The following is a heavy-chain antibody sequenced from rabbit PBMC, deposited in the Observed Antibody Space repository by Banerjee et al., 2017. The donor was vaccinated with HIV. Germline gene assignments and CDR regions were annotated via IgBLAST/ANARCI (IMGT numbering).Heavy chain of an antibody. Sequence: LVQPGGTLTLTCKASGIDFSSHYYMSWVRQAPGKGLEWIAHIYPDYGNTDYASWVNGRFTISLDNAQNTVFLQMTSLTYADTATYFCARDSGWGDLNLWGQGTLVTVS. V-gene: IGHV1S43*01. D-gene: IGHD4-1*01. CDR2: IYPDYGNT. CDR1: GIDFSSHYY. J-gene: IGHJ4*01. CDR3: ARDSGWGDLNL.